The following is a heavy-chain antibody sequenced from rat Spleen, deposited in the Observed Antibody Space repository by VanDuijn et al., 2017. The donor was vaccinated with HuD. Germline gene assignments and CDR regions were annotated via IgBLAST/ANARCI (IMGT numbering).Heavy chain of an antibody. Sequence: EVQLVESGGGLVQPGRSLKLSCVASGFTFNNYWMTWIRQAPGKGLEWVASITNTGGSTYYPDSVKGRFTISRDNAKSTLYLQMNSLRSEDTATYYCTRGKRENYYDGTYYTGYFDYWGQGVMVTVSS. D-gene: IGHD1-12*02. J-gene: IGHJ2*01. CDR3: TRGKRENYYDGTYYTGYFDY. CDR1: GFTFNNYW. V-gene: IGHV5-31*01. CDR2: ITNTGGST.